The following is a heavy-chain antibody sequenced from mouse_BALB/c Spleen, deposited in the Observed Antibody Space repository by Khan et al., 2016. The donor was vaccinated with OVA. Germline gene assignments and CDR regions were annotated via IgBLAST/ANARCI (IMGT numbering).Heavy chain of an antibody. V-gene: IGHV3-2*02. CDR1: GYSITSDYA. J-gene: IGHJ4*01. Sequence: VELVESGPGLVQPSQSLSLTCTVTGYSITSDYAWNWIRHFPGNKLEWMGDISYSGSINYNPSPKNRISIMRDTSKNQLFLQLNSVTTEYTATYYCERDGSRYNYAMAYWGQGTSVTVSS. D-gene: IGHD2-3*01. CDR2: ISYSGSI. CDR3: ERDGSRYNYAMAY.